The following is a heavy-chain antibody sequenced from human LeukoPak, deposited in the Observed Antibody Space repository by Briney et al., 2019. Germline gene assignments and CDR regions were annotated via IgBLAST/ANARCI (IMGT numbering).Heavy chain of an antibody. V-gene: IGHV3-23*01. CDR1: GFTFSNYA. CDR3: AEALSSCTTASCYRLADYYYNMDV. D-gene: IGHD2-2*02. J-gene: IGHJ6*03. CDR2: ISGSGGKT. Sequence: GGSLRLSCAASGFTFSNYAMNWVRQAPGKGLEWVSGISGSGGKTYYADSVKGRFTISRDNSKNTLYLQMDSLRAEDTAVHYCAEALSSCTTASCYRLADYYYNMDVWGKGTTVTVSS.